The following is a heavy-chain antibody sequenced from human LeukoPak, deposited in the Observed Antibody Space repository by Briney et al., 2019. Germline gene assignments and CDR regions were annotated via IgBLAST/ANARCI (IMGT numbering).Heavy chain of an antibody. CDR2: ISASGGST. D-gene: IGHD3-9*01. V-gene: IGHV3-23*01. CDR1: GFTFSSSA. J-gene: IGHJ4*02. Sequence: GGSLRLSCAASGFTFSSSAMSWVRQVPGKGLEWVSGISASGGSTYYADSMRGRFTISRDNSKNTLYVQMNSLRAEDTAVYYCARVSYDILTGYSYIDYWGQGTLVTVSS. CDR3: ARVSYDILTGYSYIDY.